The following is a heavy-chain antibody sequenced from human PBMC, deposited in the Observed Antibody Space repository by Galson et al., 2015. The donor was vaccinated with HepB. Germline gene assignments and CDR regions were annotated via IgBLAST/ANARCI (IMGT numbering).Heavy chain of an antibody. CDR2: LSYDGSDK. V-gene: IGHV3-30*18. CDR3: AKVASAYSYGPYFDY. D-gene: IGHD5-18*01. J-gene: IGHJ4*02. CDR1: GFTFSSFD. Sequence: SLRLSCAASGFTFSSFDMSWVRQAPGKGLEWVALLSYDGSDKYYADSVKGRFTISRDNSKNTLYLQLNSLRAEDTAVYYCAKVASAYSYGPYFDYWGQGTLVTVSS.